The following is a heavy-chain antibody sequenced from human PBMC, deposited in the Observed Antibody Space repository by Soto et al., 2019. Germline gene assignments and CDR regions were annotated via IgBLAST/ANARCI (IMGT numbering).Heavy chain of an antibody. D-gene: IGHD4-17*01. CDR3: AKDMKWGGMTTIHYFDS. CDR2: ISANGDNV. V-gene: IGHV3-9*01. J-gene: IGHJ4*02. Sequence: GITVNDYAALRIPQVPGKGLEWVSGISANGDNVDYADSVKGRFTVSRDNAKNSLFLQMNSLRPEDTALYYCAKDMKWGGMTTIHYFDSWGQGT. CDR1: GITVNDYA.